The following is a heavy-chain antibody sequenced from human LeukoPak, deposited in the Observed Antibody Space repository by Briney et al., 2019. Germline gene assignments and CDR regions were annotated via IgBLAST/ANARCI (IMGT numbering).Heavy chain of an antibody. J-gene: IGHJ5*02. CDR1: GGSFSGYY. D-gene: IGHD3-3*01. V-gene: IGHV4-34*01. Sequence: SETLSLTCAVYGGSFSGYYWSWIRQPPGKGLEWIGEINHSGSTNYNPSLKSRVTISVDTSKNQFSLKLSSVTAADTAVYYCASRRLRFLEWTAYRGFYPWGQGTLVTVSS. CDR2: INHSGST. CDR3: ASRRLRFLEWTAYRGFYP.